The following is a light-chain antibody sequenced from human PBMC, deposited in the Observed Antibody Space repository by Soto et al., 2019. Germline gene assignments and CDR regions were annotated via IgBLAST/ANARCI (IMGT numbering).Light chain of an antibody. CDR1: SSDVGGYNY. CDR3: SSYTSSSTFYV. CDR2: DVS. V-gene: IGLV2-14*01. J-gene: IGLJ1*01. Sequence: SVLTPPASVSGSPGQSITISCTGTSSDVGGYNYVSWYQQHPGKAPKLMIYDVSNRPSGVSNRFSGSKSGNTASLTISGLQAEDEADYYCSSYTSSSTFYVFGTGTKVTVL.